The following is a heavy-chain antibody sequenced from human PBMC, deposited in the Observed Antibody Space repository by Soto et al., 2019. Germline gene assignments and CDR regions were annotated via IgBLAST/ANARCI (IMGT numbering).Heavy chain of an antibody. V-gene: IGHV3-23*01. CDR2: ISGSGGST. Sequence: GGSLRLSCAASGFTFSSYAMSWVRQAPGKGLEWVSAISGSGGSTYYADSVKGRFTISRDNSKNTLYLQMNSLRAEDTAVYYCAKCLFIAVAGNWFDPWGQGTLVTVPQ. CDR1: GFTFSSYA. D-gene: IGHD6-19*01. J-gene: IGHJ5*02. CDR3: AKCLFIAVAGNWFDP.